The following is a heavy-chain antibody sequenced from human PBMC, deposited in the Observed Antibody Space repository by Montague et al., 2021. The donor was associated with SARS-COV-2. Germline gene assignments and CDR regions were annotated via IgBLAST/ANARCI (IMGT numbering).Heavy chain of an antibody. Sequence: SETLSLTCAVSGASTNSNSYYWGWIRQPPGKGLDWIGSFYYTGYTCYTPSLKSRVTISGDTSKNQFSLKLTSVTAADTAVYYCARTVGDCSSDSCYADRWGQGTVVTVSS. J-gene: IGHJ4*02. CDR3: ARTVGDCSSDSCYADR. CDR2: FYYTGYT. D-gene: IGHD2-2*01. V-gene: IGHV4-39*01. CDR1: GASTNSNSYY.